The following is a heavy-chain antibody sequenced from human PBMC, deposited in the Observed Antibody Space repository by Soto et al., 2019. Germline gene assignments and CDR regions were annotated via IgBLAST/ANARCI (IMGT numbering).Heavy chain of an antibody. J-gene: IGHJ5*02. D-gene: IGHD2-15*01. V-gene: IGHV1-3*01. CDR1: GYTFTSYA. CDR3: AREGGXGYCSGGSCFSYNWFDP. Sequence: ASVKVSCKASGYTFTSYAMHWVRQAPGQRLEWKGWINAGNGNTKYSQKFQGRVTITRDTSASTAYMELSSLRSEDTAVYYCAREGGXGYCSGGSCFSYNWFDPWGRGTLVTVSS. CDR2: INAGNGNT.